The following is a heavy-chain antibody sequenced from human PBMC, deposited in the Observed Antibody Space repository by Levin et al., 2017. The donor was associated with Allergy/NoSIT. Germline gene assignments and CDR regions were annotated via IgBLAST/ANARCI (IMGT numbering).Heavy chain of an antibody. J-gene: IGHJ6*02. CDR2: IYYSGST. CDR1: GGSISSYY. D-gene: IGHD3-10*01. V-gene: IGHV4-59*01. Sequence: SETLSLTCTVSGGSISSYYWSWIRQPPGKGLEWIGYIYYSGSTNYNPSLKSRVTISVDTSKNQFSLKLSSVTAADTAVYYCARARRYGSALLGGMDVWGQGTTVTVSS. CDR3: ARARRYGSALLGGMDV.